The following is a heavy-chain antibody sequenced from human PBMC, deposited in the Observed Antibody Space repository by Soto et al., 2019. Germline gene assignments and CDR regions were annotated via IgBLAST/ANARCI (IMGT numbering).Heavy chain of an antibody. V-gene: IGHV3-23*01. CDR3: AKPLTTGYYFPFDY. D-gene: IGHD3-9*01. CDR1: GFTFSVYA. CDR2: ISGSGGST. J-gene: IGHJ4*02. Sequence: GGSLRLSCAAAGFTFSVYAMSWVRQPPGKGLEWVSTISGSGGSTYYADSVKGRFTISRDNSKNTLYLQMNSLRAEDTAVYYCAKPLTTGYYFPFDYWGQGTLVTVSS.